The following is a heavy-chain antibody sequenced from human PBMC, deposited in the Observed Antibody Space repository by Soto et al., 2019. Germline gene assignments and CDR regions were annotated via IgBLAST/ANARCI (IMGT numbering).Heavy chain of an antibody. CDR1: GFTFSSYA. J-gene: IGHJ6*02. CDR3: AKDLGRGSSSRGYYGMDV. CDR2: ISGSGGST. V-gene: IGHV3-23*01. D-gene: IGHD6-6*01. Sequence: GGSLRLSCAASGFTFSSYAMSWVRQAPGKGLEWVSAISGSGGSTYYADSVKGRYTISRDNSKNTLYLQMNSLRAEDTAVYYCAKDLGRGSSSRGYYGMDVWGQGTTVTVSS.